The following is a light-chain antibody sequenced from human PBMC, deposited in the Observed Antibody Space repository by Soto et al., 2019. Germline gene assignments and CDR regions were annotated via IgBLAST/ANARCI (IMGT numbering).Light chain of an antibody. Sequence: DIQMPQSPSTPPASVGDRVTITCRASQIFSSWLAWYQQKPEKAPKVLISDVSSLVSGVPSRFSGSGSGTEFTLTISSLQPDDVATYYCQQYNSYPPFTFGQGTKVEIK. J-gene: IGKJ1*01. CDR1: QIFSSW. V-gene: IGKV1-5*01. CDR3: QQYNSYPPFT. CDR2: DVS.